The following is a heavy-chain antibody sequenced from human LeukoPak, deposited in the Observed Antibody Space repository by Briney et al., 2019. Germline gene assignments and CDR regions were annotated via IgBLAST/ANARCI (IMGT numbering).Heavy chain of an antibody. Sequence: GESLKISCKGSVYSFTTYRIGWVRQMPGKGLEWMGVVSPGDSDTRYSPSFQGQVTISADKSISTAYLQWSSLKASDTAMYYCARHLDDSSGYYYRTMYYFDYWGQGTLVTVSS. CDR2: VSPGDSDT. CDR3: ARHLDDSSGYYYRTMYYFDY. V-gene: IGHV5-51*01. D-gene: IGHD3-22*01. CDR1: VYSFTTYR. J-gene: IGHJ4*02.